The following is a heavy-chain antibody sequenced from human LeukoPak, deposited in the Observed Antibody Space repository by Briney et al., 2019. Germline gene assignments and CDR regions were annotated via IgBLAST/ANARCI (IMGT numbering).Heavy chain of an antibody. CDR1: GDSLSSNSAA. D-gene: IGHD3-9*01. J-gene: IGHJ4*02. V-gene: IGHV6-1*01. Sequence: SQTLSLTYAISGDSLSSNSAAWNWLRQSPPRGLEGLGRTYYRSKWYIDYAVSVKSRININPDTSKNQFSLQLNSVTPEDTAVYYCARGFDWLSYKIFDYWGQGTLVTVSS. CDR3: ARGFDWLSYKIFDY. CDR2: TYYRSKWYI.